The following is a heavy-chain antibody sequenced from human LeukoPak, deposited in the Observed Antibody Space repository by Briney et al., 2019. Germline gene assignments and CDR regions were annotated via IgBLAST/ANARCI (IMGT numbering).Heavy chain of an antibody. J-gene: IGHJ4*02. Sequence: GGSLRLSCAASGFTFSSHSMNWVRQAPGKGLEWVSYISSSSGTIYYGDSVKGRFTISRDNVKKSLYLQMNSLRAEDTAVYYCARGRVDDYVWGSYRYGPMIDYWGQGTLVTVSS. CDR3: ARGRVDDYVWGSYRYGPMIDY. CDR2: ISSSSGTI. CDR1: GFTFSSHS. V-gene: IGHV3-48*01. D-gene: IGHD3-16*02.